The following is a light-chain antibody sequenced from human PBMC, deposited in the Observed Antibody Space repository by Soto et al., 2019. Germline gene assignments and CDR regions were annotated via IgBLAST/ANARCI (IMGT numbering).Light chain of an antibody. CDR3: HQYNSFWT. CDR2: DAS. V-gene: IGKV1-5*01. CDR1: QSVSRW. J-gene: IGKJ1*01. Sequence: DIQMTQSPSTLSASVGDRVTITCRASQSVSRWLAWYQQTPGKAPKLLIFDASTLESGVPSRFSGSGFGTEFTLTISSLPPDDFATLYLHQYNSFWTFGQGTKVEIK.